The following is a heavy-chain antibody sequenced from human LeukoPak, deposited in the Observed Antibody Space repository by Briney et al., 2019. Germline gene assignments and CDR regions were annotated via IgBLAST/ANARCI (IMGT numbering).Heavy chain of an antibody. V-gene: IGHV4-34*01. CDR1: GGSFSGYY. D-gene: IGHD3-9*01. CDR2: INHSGST. Sequence: PSETLSLTCAVYGGSFSGYYWSWIRQPPGKGLEWIGEINHSGSTNYNPSLKSRVTISVDTSKNQFSLKLSSVTAADTAVYYCARGYYDILTGYYTEGMDVWGQGTTVTVSS. CDR3: ARGYYDILTGYYTEGMDV. J-gene: IGHJ6*02.